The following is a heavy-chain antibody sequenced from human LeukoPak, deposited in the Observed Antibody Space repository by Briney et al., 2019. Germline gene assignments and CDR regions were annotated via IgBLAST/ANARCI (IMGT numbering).Heavy chain of an antibody. D-gene: IGHD6-6*01. CDR3: ATIGPARRGLGDY. V-gene: IGHV3-21*01. J-gene: IGHJ4*02. CDR2: ISSSSSYI. Sequence: PGGSLRLSCAASGFTFSSYSMNWVRQAPGKGLEWVSSISSSSSYIYYADSVKGRFTISRDNAKNSLYLQMNSLRAEDTAVYYCATIGPARRGLGDYWDQGTLVTVSS. CDR1: GFTFSSYS.